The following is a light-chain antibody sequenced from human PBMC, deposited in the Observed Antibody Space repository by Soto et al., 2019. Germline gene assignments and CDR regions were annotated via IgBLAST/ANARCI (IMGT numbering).Light chain of an antibody. V-gene: IGLV2-11*01. J-gene: IGLJ2*01. CDR1: SSDVGGYSY. CDR2: DVS. Sequence: QSALTQPRSVSGSPGQSITISCSGTSSDVGGYSYVSWYQQHPGRAPKLLIYDVSLRPSGVPDRFSASKSANTASLTISGLQAEDEADYYCCSYAGSYTMVFGGGTKLTVL. CDR3: CSYAGSYTMV.